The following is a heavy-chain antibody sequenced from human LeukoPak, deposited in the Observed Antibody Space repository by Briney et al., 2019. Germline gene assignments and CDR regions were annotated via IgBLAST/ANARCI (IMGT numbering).Heavy chain of an antibody. V-gene: IGHV4-59*08. Sequence: SETLSLTCTVSGGSISSYYWSWIRQPPGKALEWIGDIYYSGTTNHNPSLKSRVSISADTSKNQVSLKLSSVTAADTAVYYCLYGGNSGDWVYWGQGTLVTVSS. D-gene: IGHD4-23*01. CDR3: LYGGNSGDWVY. J-gene: IGHJ4*02. CDR2: IYYSGTT. CDR1: GGSISSYY.